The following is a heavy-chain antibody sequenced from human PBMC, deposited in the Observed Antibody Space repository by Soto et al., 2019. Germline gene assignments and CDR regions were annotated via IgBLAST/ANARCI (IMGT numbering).Heavy chain of an antibody. J-gene: IGHJ5*02. D-gene: IGHD1-26*01. CDR2: TNPNSGGT. V-gene: IGHV1-2*02. CDR3: ARVVGATGWFDP. CDR1: GYTVTGYY. Sequence: QVQLVQSGAEVKKPGASVKVSCKASGYTVTGYYMHWVRQAPGQGLELMGWTNPNSGGTNYAQKFKGRVTRNRDTSIHTDYMELSRLRYEDTAVYSCARVVGATGWFDPWGQGTLVCVYS.